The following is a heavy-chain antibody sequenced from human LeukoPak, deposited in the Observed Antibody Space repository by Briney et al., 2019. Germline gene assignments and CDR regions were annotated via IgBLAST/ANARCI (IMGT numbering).Heavy chain of an antibody. Sequence: SETLSLTCAVYGVSFSGYYWSWIRQPPGKGLEWIGEINHSGSTNYNPSLKSRVTISVDTSKNQFSLKLSSVTAADTAVYYCARRRDGYGHFDYWGQGTLVTVSS. CDR2: INHSGST. D-gene: IGHD5-24*01. CDR3: ARRRDGYGHFDY. V-gene: IGHV4-34*01. J-gene: IGHJ4*02. CDR1: GVSFSGYY.